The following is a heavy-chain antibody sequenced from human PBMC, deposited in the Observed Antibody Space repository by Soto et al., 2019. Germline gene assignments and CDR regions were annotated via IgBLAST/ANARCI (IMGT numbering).Heavy chain of an antibody. CDR1: GFTFDYNA. J-gene: IGHJ4*02. V-gene: IGHV3-9*01. CDR3: AISQDRGGRTTFIY. D-gene: IGHD3-16*01. CDR2: INWKSDI. Sequence: GGARRRGCAVSGFTFDYNAMHWVRQAPEKGLEWVSGINWKSDIGYADSVKGRFTISRDNAENSLYLQMNSLRAEDTALYYCAISQDRGGRTTFIYWGQGTQVTVSS.